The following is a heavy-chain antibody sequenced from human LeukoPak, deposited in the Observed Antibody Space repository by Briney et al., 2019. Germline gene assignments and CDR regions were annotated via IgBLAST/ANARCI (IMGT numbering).Heavy chain of an antibody. CDR2: IYHSGST. CDR3: TREWNLSSSWSWGWFDP. V-gene: IGHV4-38-2*02. CDR1: GYSISSGYY. D-gene: IGHD6-13*01. Sequence: SETLSLTCTVSGYSISSGYYWGWIRQPPGKGLEWIGSIYHSGSTYYNPSLKSRVTISVDTSKNQFSLQLNSVTPDDTAVYFCTREWNLSSSWSWGWFDPWGQGTLVTVAS. J-gene: IGHJ5*02.